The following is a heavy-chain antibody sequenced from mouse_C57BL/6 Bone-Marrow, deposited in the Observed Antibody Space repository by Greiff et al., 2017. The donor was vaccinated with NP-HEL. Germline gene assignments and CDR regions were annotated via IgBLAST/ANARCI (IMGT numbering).Heavy chain of an antibody. V-gene: IGHV2-5*01. CDR3: ARLYYSKGYYYAMDY. CDR1: GFSLTSYG. D-gene: IGHD2-5*01. CDR2: IWRGGST. Sequence: VNVVESGPGLVQPSQSLSITCTVSGFSLTSYGVHWVRQSPGKGLEWLGVIWRGGSTDYNAAFMSRLSITKDNSKSQVFFKMNSLQADDTAIYYCARLYYSKGYYYAMDYWGQGTSVTVSS. J-gene: IGHJ4*01.